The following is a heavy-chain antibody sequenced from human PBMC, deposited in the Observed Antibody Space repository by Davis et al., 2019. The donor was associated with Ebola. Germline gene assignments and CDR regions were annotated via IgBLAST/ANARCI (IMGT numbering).Heavy chain of an antibody. D-gene: IGHD1-26*01. J-gene: IGHJ4*02. CDR1: GYTFTSYY. V-gene: IGHV1-46*01. CDR2: INPSGGST. Sequence: AASVKVSCKASGYTFTSYYMHWVRQAPGQGLKWMGIINPSGGSTSYAQKFQGRVTMTRDTSTSTVYMELSSLRSDDTAVYFCARTSIVGTTTTASDIWGQGTLVTVSA. CDR3: ARTSIVGTTTTASDI.